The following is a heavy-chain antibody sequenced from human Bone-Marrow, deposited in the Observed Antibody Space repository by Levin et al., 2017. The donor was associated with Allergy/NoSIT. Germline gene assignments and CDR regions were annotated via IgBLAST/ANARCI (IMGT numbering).Heavy chain of an antibody. V-gene: IGHV4-59*01. Sequence: PSETLSLTCTVSGGSFSSFYWSWIRQPPGKALEWIGYIYYSGSTSYSPSLNSRATISLDTSKNQFSLRINSVTAADTAVYYCARNDFPSLGDYYGMDVWGQGTTVTVSS. CDR1: GGSFSSFY. CDR2: IYYSGST. CDR3: ARNDFPSLGDYYGMDV. J-gene: IGHJ6*02. D-gene: IGHD3-3*01.